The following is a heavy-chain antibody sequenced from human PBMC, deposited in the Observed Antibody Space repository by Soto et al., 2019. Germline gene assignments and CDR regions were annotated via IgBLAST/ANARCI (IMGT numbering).Heavy chain of an antibody. V-gene: IGHV4-34*01. J-gene: IGHJ4*02. CDR3: ARDKITGLRDY. Sequence: QVQLQQWGAGLLKPSETLSLTCAVYGGSFSGYYWTWIRQPPGTGLEWIGEINHSGSTNYNPSLKSGVTLSVDTPKYLFLRKLTSVSAADTAGYYCARDKITGLRDYWVQGPLVIFSS. CDR2: INHSGST. D-gene: IGHD2-8*02. CDR1: GGSFSGYY.